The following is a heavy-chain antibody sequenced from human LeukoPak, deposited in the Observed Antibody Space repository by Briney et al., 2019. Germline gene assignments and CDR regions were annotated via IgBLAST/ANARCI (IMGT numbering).Heavy chain of an antibody. Sequence: RGESLQISCKGSGYIFTTYWLGWVRQMPGKGLEWMGIIYPGDSDTRYSPSFQGQVTISADKSISTAYLQWSSLKASDTAMYYCATQGSSGWDDAFDIWGQGTMVTVSS. CDR2: IYPGDSDT. D-gene: IGHD6-19*01. CDR1: GYIFTTYW. J-gene: IGHJ3*02. CDR3: ATQGSSGWDDAFDI. V-gene: IGHV5-51*01.